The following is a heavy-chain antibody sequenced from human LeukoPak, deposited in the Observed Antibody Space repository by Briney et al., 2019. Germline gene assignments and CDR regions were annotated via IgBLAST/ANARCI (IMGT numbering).Heavy chain of an antibody. D-gene: IGHD3-10*01. V-gene: IGHV3-21*01. J-gene: IGHJ4*02. CDR2: LVTTSAYI. Sequence: GWSLRLYCGASGFIFSNYNMEWVRQSEWKVLDSVSSLVTTSAYIYYADSVRGRFTISRDNARNLLFLQMNSLRAEDTAIYYCARLLGSGFGKYYFDYWGQGTLVTVSS. CDR3: ARLLGSGFGKYYFDY. CDR1: GFIFSNYN.